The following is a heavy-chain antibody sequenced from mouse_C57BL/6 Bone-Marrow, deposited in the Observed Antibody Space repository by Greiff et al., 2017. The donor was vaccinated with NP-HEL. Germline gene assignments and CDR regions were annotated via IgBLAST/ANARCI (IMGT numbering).Heavy chain of an antibody. CDR3: ERYLITPEVRGYFDV. CDR1: GYTFTDHT. V-gene: IGHV1-78*01. CDR2: IYPRDGST. Sequence: LEESDAELVKPGASVKISCKVSGYTFTDHTIHWMKQRPEQGLEWIGYIYPRDGSTKYNEKFKGKATLTADKSSSTAYMQLNSLTSEDSAVYFGERYLITPEVRGYFDVWGTGTTVTVSS. D-gene: IGHD1-1*01. J-gene: IGHJ1*03.